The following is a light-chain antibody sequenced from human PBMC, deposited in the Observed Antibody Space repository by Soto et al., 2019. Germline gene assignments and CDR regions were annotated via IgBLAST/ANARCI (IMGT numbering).Light chain of an antibody. V-gene: IGKV3-15*01. CDR3: QQYNNWLT. J-gene: IGKJ4*01. Sequence: EVGMTQSPATLSVFPGERVTLSCRASESVGSNLAWYQQKPGQAPRLLIYGASTRATGVPARFSGSGSGTEFTLTISSLQSEDFELYYCQQYNNWLTFGGGNKVEIE. CDR2: GAS. CDR1: ESVGSN.